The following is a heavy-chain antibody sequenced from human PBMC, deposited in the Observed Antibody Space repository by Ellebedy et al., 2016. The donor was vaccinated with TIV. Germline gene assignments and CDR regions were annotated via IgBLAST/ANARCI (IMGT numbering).Heavy chain of an antibody. D-gene: IGHD3-3*01. J-gene: IGHJ4*02. CDR1: GYAFSNYA. CDR2: ISVRGDTT. V-gene: IGHV3-23*01. Sequence: GESLKISCAASGYAFSNYAVTWVRQAPGKGLEWVSTISVRGDTTYYADSVKGRSTISRDNSQNTLFLQMDSLRTEDTATYYCAKDLRGGVSRYFDSWGQGTLVTVSS. CDR3: AKDLRGGVSRYFDS.